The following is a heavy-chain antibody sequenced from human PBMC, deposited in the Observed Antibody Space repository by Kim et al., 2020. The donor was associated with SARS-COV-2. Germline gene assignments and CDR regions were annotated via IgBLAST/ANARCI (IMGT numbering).Heavy chain of an antibody. D-gene: IGHD3-22*01. Sequence: GGSLRLSCAASGFNFRSYEMNWVRQAPGKGLEWVSYISSSGGPIFYADSVKGRFTISRDNAKNSLYLQMNSLRAEDTAVYYCARDAMIVVVISGGMDVWGQGTMVTVSS. J-gene: IGHJ6*02. CDR2: ISSSGGPI. CDR3: ARDAMIVVVISGGMDV. CDR1: GFNFRSYE. V-gene: IGHV3-48*03.